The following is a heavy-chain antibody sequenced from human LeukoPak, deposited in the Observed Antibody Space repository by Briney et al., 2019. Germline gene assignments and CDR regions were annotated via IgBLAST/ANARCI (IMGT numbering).Heavy chain of an antibody. CDR3: ARGQRPEVHYSYYYYMDV. D-gene: IGHD1-14*01. V-gene: IGHV3-73*01. J-gene: IGHJ6*03. CDR1: GFTFSGSA. CDR2: IRSKANSYAT. Sequence: PGGSLRLSCAASGFTFSGSAMNWVRQASGKGLEWVGRIRSKANSYATAYAASVKGRFTISRDDSTNTAYLQMNSLKTEDTAVYYCARGQRPEVHYSYYYYMDVWGKGTTVTVSS.